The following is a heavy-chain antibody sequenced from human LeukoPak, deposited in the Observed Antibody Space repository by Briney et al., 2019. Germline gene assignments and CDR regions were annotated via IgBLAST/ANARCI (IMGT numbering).Heavy chain of an antibody. CDR3: ARDCSGGSCLDY. J-gene: IGHJ4*02. V-gene: IGHV3-30*02. D-gene: IGHD2-15*01. CDR2: IRYDGSNK. Sequence: GGSLRLSCAGSGFTFTSYGMHWVRQAPGKGLEWVAFIRYDGSNKYYADSVKGRFTISRDNSKNTLYLQMNSLRAEDTAVYYCARDCSGGSCLDYWGQGTLVTVSS. CDR1: GFTFTSYG.